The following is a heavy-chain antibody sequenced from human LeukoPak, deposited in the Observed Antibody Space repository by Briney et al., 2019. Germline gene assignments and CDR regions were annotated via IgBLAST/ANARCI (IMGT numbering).Heavy chain of an antibody. CDR3: ARDAAVSSGWYERNYAFDI. D-gene: IGHD6-19*01. CDR2: ISAYNGNT. V-gene: IGHV1-18*01. Sequence: ASVKVSCKASGYTFTSYGISWVRQAPGQGLEWMGWISAYNGNTNYAQKLQGRVTMTTDTSTSTAYMELRSLRSEDTAVYYCARDAAVSSGWYERNYAFDIWGQGTMVTVSS. CDR1: GYTFTSYG. J-gene: IGHJ3*02.